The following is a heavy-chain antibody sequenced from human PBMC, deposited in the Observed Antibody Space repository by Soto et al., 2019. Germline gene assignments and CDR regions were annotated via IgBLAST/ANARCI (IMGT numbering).Heavy chain of an antibody. D-gene: IGHD4-17*01. Sequence: VGSLRLSCAASGFTFSSYGMHWVRQAPGKGLEWVAVISYDGSNKYYADSVKGRFTISRDNSKNTLYLQMNSLRAEDTAVYYCAKDRLTFYGGKFTDYYYYGMDVWGQGTTVTVSS. CDR1: GFTFSSYG. CDR3: AKDRLTFYGGKFTDYYYYGMDV. J-gene: IGHJ6*02. CDR2: ISYDGSNK. V-gene: IGHV3-30*18.